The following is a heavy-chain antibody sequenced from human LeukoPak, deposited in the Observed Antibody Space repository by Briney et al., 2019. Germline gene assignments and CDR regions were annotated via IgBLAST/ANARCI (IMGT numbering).Heavy chain of an antibody. CDR3: AKRSAAGTVGYFDY. CDR1: GFTFDDYA. J-gene: IGHJ4*02. D-gene: IGHD6-13*01. CDR2: ISWNSGNI. V-gene: IGHV3-9*01. Sequence: PGRSLRLSCAASGFTFDDYAMHWVRQAPGKGLEWVSGISWNSGNIVYADSVKGRFTISRDDAKNSLYLQMNSLRPEDTALYYCAKRSAAGTVGYFDYWGQGTLVTVSS.